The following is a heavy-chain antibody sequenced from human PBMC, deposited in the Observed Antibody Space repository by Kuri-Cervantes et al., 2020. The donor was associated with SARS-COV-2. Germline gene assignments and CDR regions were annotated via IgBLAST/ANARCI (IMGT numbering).Heavy chain of an antibody. Sequence: ASVKVSCKASGYTFTSHYMHWVRQAPGQGLEWMGMINPSAGSTSYAQKFQGRVTMTRDTSTSTVYMELSSLGSADTAVYYCAKDPDYGGNSNYYYLDVWGTGTTVTVSS. D-gene: IGHD4-23*01. V-gene: IGHV1-46*01. CDR2: INPSAGST. CDR3: AKDPDYGGNSNYYYLDV. CDR1: GYTFTSHY. J-gene: IGHJ6*03.